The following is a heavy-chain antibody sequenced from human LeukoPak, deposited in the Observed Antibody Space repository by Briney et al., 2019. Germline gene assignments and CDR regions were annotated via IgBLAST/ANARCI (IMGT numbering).Heavy chain of an antibody. J-gene: IGHJ4*02. V-gene: IGHV3-53*01. CDR3: ASMVAGQYFDY. CDR1: GFTVSSNY. CDR2: IYSGGST. Sequence: GGSLRLSCAASGFTVSSNYMSWVRQAPGKGLEWVSVIYSGGSTYYADSVKGRFTISRDNSKNTLYLQMNSLRAEDTAVYYRASMVAGQYFDYWGQGTLVTVSS. D-gene: IGHD6-19*01.